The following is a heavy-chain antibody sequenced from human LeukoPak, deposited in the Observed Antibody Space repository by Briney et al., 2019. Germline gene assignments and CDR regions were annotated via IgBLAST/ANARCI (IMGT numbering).Heavy chain of an antibody. D-gene: IGHD3-16*02. J-gene: IGHJ4*02. CDR2: ISSSGSTI. V-gene: IGHV3-48*03. Sequence: GGSLRLSCAASGFTFSSYEMNWVRQAPGKGLEWVSYISSSGSTIYYADSVKGRFTISRDNAENSLYLQMNSLRAEDTAVYYCARDVSLGTYYDYVWGSYRPAHFDYWGQGTLVTVSS. CDR1: GFTFSSYE. CDR3: ARDVSLGTYYDYVWGSYRPAHFDY.